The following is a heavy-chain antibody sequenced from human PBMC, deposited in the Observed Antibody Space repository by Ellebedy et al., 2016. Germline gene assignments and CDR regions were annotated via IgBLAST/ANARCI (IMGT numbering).Heavy chain of an antibody. CDR1: GYTFTSYD. V-gene: IGHV1-8*01. J-gene: IGHJ3*02. CDR2: MNPNSGNT. CDR3: ARAPPPRGDRSADAFDI. Sequence: ASVKVSCKASGYTFTSYDINWVRQATGQGLEWMAWMNPNSGNTGYAQKFQGRVTMTRNTSISTAYMELSSLRSEDTAIYYCARAPPPRGDRSADAFDIWGQGTMVTVSS. D-gene: IGHD7-27*01.